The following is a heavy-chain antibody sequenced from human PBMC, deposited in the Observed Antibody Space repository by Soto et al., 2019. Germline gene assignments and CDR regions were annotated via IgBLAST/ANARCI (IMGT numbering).Heavy chain of an antibody. D-gene: IGHD4-4*01. CDR1: GFTFSSYW. V-gene: IGHV3-74*01. CDR2: INSDGSST. CDR3: ARAVRVTVNYYYYYGMDV. Sequence: PGGSLRLSCAASGFTFSSYWMHWVRQAPGKGLVWVSRINSDGSSTSYADSVKGRFTISRDNAKNTLYLQMNSLRAEDTAVYYCARAVRVTVNYYYYYGMDVWGQGTTVTVSS. J-gene: IGHJ6*02.